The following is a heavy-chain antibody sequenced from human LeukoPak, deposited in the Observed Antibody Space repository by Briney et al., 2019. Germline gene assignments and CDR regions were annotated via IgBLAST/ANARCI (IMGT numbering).Heavy chain of an antibody. D-gene: IGHD2-2*01. CDR3: ALVVPAALGWFDP. Sequence: GESLKISCKGSGYSFTSYWIGWVRQMPGKGLEWMGIIYPGDSDTRYSPSFQGQVTISADKSISTAYLQWGSLKASDTAMYYCALVVPAALGWFDPWGQGTLVTVSS. CDR1: GYSFTSYW. CDR2: IYPGDSDT. V-gene: IGHV5-51*01. J-gene: IGHJ5*02.